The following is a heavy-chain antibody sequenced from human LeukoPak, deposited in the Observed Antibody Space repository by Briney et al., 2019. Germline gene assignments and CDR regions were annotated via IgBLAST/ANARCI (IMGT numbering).Heavy chain of an antibody. CDR3: VRDRDEGFDL. V-gene: IGHV4-61*01. J-gene: IGHJ2*01. CDR1: GGSISSGSYC. CDR2: FFYIGST. Sequence: SETLSLTCTVSGGSISSGSYCWSWIRQPPGKGLEWIGYFFYIGSTNYNPSLKSRVIISVDTSKNQISLSLSSVTAADTAVYYCVRDRDEGFDLWGRGTLVTVSS.